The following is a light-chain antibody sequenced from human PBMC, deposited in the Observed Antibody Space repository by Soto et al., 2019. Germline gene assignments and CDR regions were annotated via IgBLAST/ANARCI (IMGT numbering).Light chain of an antibody. J-gene: IGKJ1*01. V-gene: IGKV3-20*01. CDR2: GAS. Sequence: EIVLTQSPGTLSLSPGERATLSCRASQSVSSSYLAWYQQKPGQAPRLLIYGASSRATGIPDRFSGSGSGKDFTLNHSRLEPEDFAVYYCQQYGSSRTFGQGTKVEIK. CDR3: QQYGSSRT. CDR1: QSVSSSY.